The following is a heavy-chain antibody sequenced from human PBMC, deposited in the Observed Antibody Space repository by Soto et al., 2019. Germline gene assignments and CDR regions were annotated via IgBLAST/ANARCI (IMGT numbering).Heavy chain of an antibody. CDR3: ARGELERAHDAFAI. V-gene: IGHV3-11*01. J-gene: IGHJ3*02. CDR1: GFTFSDYY. Sequence: QVQLVESGGGLVKPGGSLRLSCAASGFTFSDYYMSWISPAPGKGLGWVSYISSSGSTIYYADSVKGRFTISRDNDKTSLYLQMNSLRAEDTAVYYCARGELERAHDAFAICGQGTMVTVSS. D-gene: IGHD1-1*01. CDR2: ISSSGSTI.